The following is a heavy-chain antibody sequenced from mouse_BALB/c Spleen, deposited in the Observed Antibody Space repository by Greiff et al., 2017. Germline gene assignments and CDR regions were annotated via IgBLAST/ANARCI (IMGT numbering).Heavy chain of an antibody. D-gene: IGHD2-1*01. J-gene: IGHJ3*01. CDR2: ISDGGSYT. CDR1: GFTFSDYY. V-gene: IGHV5-4*02. Sequence: EVKLMESGGGLVKPGGSLKLSCAASGFTFSDYYMYWVRQTPEKRLEWVATISDGGSYTYYPDSVKGRFTISRDNAKNNLYLQMSSLKSEDTAMYYCARDRGYGNWFAYWGQGTLVTVSA. CDR3: ARDRGYGNWFAY.